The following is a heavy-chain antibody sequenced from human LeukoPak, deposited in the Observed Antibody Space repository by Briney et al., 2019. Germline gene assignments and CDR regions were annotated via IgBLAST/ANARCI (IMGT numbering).Heavy chain of an antibody. CDR2: IHYTGST. CDR3: ARRSSGWYDY. D-gene: IGHD6-19*01. Sequence: PSETLSLTCTVSGGSISSYYWSWIRQPPRKGLEWIGYIHYTGSTNYNPSLKSRVTISVDTSKNQFSLKLSSVTAADTAVYYCARRSSGWYDYWGQGTLVTVSS. CDR1: GGSISSYY. J-gene: IGHJ4*02. V-gene: IGHV4-59*12.